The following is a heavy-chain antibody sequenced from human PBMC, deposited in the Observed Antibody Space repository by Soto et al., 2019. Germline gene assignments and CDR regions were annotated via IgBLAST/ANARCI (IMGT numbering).Heavy chain of an antibody. Sequence: GASVQVSCQASGYAFPSYGISWVRQAPGQGLEWMGWISAYNGNTNYAQKLQGRVTMTPDTSPSTASMELRSLRSDDTAVYYCARGAYSSSPYEMDVWGQGPTVTVSS. CDR3: ARGAYSSSPYEMDV. D-gene: IGHD6-6*01. V-gene: IGHV1-18*01. CDR1: GYAFPSYG. CDR2: ISAYNGNT. J-gene: IGHJ6*02.